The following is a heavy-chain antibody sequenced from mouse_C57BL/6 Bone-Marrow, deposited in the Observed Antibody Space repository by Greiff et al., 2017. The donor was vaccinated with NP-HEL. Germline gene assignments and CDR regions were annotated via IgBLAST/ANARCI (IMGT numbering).Heavy chain of an antibody. J-gene: IGHJ2*01. D-gene: IGHD2-4*01. Sequence: VQLQQSGAELVRPGASVKLSCTASGFNIKDDYMHWVKQRPEQGLEWIGWIDPENGDTEYASKFQGKATITADTSSNTAYLQLSSLTSEDTAVYYCTTPTMIKNYWGQGTTLTVSS. CDR2: IDPENGDT. CDR3: TTPTMIKNY. CDR1: GFNIKDDY. V-gene: IGHV14-4*01.